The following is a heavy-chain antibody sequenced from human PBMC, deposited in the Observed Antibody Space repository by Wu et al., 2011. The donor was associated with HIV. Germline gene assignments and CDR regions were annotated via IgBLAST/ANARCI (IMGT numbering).Heavy chain of an antibody. CDR1: GYSFPTYW. CDR3: ARLVGTNFDY. D-gene: IGHD1-14*01. CDR2: SYPGNSNT. Sequence: LKISCKGSGYSFPTYWIGWVRQMPGKGLEWMGSSYPGNSNTRYSPSFQGQVTISADRSISTAYLQWSSLKASDTAMYYCARLVGTNFDYWGQGTLVTVSS. J-gene: IGHJ4*02. V-gene: IGHV5-51*01.